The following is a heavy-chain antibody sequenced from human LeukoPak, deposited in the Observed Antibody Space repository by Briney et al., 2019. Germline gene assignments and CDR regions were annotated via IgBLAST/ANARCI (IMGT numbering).Heavy chain of an antibody. D-gene: IGHD4-17*01. V-gene: IGHV1-2*02. CDR3: ARQLTVTTGDPYIY. J-gene: IGHJ4*02. CDR2: INPNSGGT. Sequence: ASVKVSCKASGYTFTGYYMHWVRQAPGQGLEWMGWINPNSGGTNYAQKFQGRVMMTRDTSISTAYMELNRLRSDDTAVYYCARQLTVTTGDPYIYWGQGTLVTVSS. CDR1: GYTFTGYY.